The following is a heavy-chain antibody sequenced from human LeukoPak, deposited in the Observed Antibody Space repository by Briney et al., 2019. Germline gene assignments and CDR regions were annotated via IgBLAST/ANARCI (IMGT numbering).Heavy chain of an antibody. CDR2: ISYDGSNK. V-gene: IGHV3-30-3*01. D-gene: IGHD1-1*01. CDR3: ARDWERFDI. Sequence: GRSLRLSCAASGFTFSSYAMHWVRQAPGKGLEWVAVISYDGSNKYYADSVKGRFTISRDNSKNTLYLQMNSLRAEDTAVYYCARDWERFDIWGQGTMVTVSS. CDR1: GFTFSSYA. J-gene: IGHJ3*02.